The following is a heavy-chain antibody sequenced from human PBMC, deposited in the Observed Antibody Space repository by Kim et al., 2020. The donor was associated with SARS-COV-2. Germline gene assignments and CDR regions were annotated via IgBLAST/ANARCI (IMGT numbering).Heavy chain of an antibody. D-gene: IGHD3-10*02. CDR2: INHSGST. CDR3: ARDVRGISSDY. CDR1: GGSFSGYY. J-gene: IGHJ4*02. V-gene: IGHV4-34*01. Sequence: SETLSLTCAVYGGSFSGYYWSWIRQPPGKGLEWIGEINHSGSTNYNPSLKSRVTISVDTSKNQFSLKLSSVTAADTAVYYCARDVRGISSDYWGQGTLVTVSS.